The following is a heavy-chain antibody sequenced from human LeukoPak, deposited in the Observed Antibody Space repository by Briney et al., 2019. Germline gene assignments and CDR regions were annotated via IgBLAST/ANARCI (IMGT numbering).Heavy chain of an antibody. V-gene: IGHV1-24*01. J-gene: IGHJ3*02. CDR2: FDPEDGET. D-gene: IGHD2-15*01. CDR3: ARIPGYCSGGSCYPGAFDI. CDR1: GYTLTELS. Sequence: GASVKVSCKVSGYTLTELSMHWVRQAPGKGLEWMGGFDPEDGETIYAQKFQGRVTITADESTSTAYMELSSLRSEDTAVYYCARIPGYCSGGSCYPGAFDIWGQGTMVTVSS.